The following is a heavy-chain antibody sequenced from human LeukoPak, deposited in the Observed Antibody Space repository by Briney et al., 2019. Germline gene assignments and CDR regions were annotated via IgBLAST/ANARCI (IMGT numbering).Heavy chain of an antibody. V-gene: IGHV3-30-3*01. CDR2: ISYDGSNK. CDR1: RFTFSSYA. D-gene: IGHD6-19*01. Sequence: PGGSLRLSCAASRFTFSSYAMHWVRQAPGKGLEWVAVISYDGSNKYYADSVKGRFTISRDNSKNTLYLQMNSLRAEDTAVYYCARAEGSSGWYYFDYWGQGTLVTVSS. CDR3: ARAEGSSGWYYFDY. J-gene: IGHJ4*02.